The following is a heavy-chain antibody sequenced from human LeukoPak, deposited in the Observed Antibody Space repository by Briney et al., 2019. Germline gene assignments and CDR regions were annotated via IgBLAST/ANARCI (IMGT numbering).Heavy chain of an antibody. Sequence: PSETLSLTCAVSGGSIGSSEWWSWVRQPSGKGLEWIGEISLRGYTNYKPSLNSRVTISADQSRNQLSLKLTSVTAADTAIYYGANNWGYCQGLGAQGILLTVSS. CDR2: ISLRGYT. J-gene: IGHJ4*02. V-gene: IGHV4-4*02. D-gene: IGHD7-27*01. CDR1: GGSIGSSEW. CDR3: ANNWGYCQGL.